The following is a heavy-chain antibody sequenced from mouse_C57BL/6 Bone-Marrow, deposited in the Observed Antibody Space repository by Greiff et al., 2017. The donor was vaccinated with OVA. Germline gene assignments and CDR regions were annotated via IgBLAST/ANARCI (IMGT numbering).Heavy chain of an antibody. J-gene: IGHJ1*03. CDR3: ARPSTVDWYFDV. CDR1: GYTFTTYP. Sequence: QVQLKESGAELVKPGASVKMSCKASGYTFTTYPIEWMKQNHGKSLEWIGNFHPYNDDTKYNEKFKGKATLTVEKSSSTVYLELSRLTSDDSAVYYCARPSTVDWYFDVWGTGTTVTVSS. V-gene: IGHV1-47*01. D-gene: IGHD2-10*02. CDR2: FHPYNDDT.